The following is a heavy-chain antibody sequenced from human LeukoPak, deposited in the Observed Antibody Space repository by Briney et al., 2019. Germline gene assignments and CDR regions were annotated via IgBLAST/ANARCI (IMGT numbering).Heavy chain of an antibody. J-gene: IGHJ4*02. Sequence: PGGSLRLSCAASGFTFSEYYMSWIRQAPGKGLEWVSYISNSNHFRNYADSVKGRFTISRDNAKNSLSLQMNSLRAEDTAVYYCARDPMATIGDYLDYWGQGTLVTVSS. CDR2: ISNSNHFR. V-gene: IGHV3-11*05. CDR3: ARDPMATIGDYLDY. CDR1: GFTFSEYY. D-gene: IGHD5-24*01.